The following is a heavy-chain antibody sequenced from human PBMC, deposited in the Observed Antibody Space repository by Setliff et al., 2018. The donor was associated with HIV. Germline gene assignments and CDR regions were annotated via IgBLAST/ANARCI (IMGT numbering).Heavy chain of an antibody. J-gene: IGHJ3*02. D-gene: IGHD6-13*01. CDR1: GYTFTIYS. Sequence: ASVKVSCKASGYTFTIYSINWVRQAPGQGLEWMGSISGYNGNTNYAQKFQGRVTMTTDTSTSTAYMELKSLRSDDTAVYYCARGSSSIAAAYPDALDIWGQGTMVTVSS. CDR2: ISGYNGNT. V-gene: IGHV1-18*01. CDR3: ARGSSSIAAAYPDALDI.